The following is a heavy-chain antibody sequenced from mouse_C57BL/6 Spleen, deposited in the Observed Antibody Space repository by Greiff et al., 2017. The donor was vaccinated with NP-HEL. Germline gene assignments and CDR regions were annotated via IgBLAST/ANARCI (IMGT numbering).Heavy chain of an antibody. J-gene: IGHJ1*03. D-gene: IGHD1-1*01. CDR2: IDPEDGET. Sequence: EVQLQQSGAELVKPGASVKLSCTASGFNIKDYYMHWVKQRTEQGLEWIGRIDPEDGETKYAPKFQGKATITADTSSTTAYLQLSSLTSEDTAVYYCAKSLITTVVATWWHWYFDVWGTGTTVTVSS. CDR3: AKSLITTVVATWWHWYFDV. CDR1: GFNIKDYY. V-gene: IGHV14-2*01.